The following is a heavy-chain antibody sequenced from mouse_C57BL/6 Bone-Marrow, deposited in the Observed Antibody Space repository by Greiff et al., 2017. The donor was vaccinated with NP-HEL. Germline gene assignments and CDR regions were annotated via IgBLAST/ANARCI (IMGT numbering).Heavy chain of an antibody. Sequence: EVMLVESGGDLVKPGGSLKLSCAASGFTFSSYGMSWVRQTPDKRLEWVATISSGGSYTYYPDSVKGRFTISRDNAKNTLYLQMSSLKSEDTAMYYCARHRWLLRRYFDYWGQGTTLTVSS. CDR2: ISSGGSYT. J-gene: IGHJ2*01. D-gene: IGHD2-3*01. CDR1: GFTFSSYG. CDR3: ARHRWLLRRYFDY. V-gene: IGHV5-6*01.